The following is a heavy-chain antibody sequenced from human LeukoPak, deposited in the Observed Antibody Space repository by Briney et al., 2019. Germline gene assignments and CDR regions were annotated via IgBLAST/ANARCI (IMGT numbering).Heavy chain of an antibody. Sequence: GGSLRLSCAASGFTFSSYSMNWVRQAPGKGLEWVSSISSSSSYIYYADSVKGRFTISRDNAKNSLYLQMNSLRAEDTAMYYCARGKTGYSSSWDLDYWGQGTLVTVSS. J-gene: IGHJ4*02. CDR2: ISSSSSYI. CDR1: GFTFSSYS. V-gene: IGHV3-21*01. D-gene: IGHD6-13*01. CDR3: ARGKTGYSSSWDLDY.